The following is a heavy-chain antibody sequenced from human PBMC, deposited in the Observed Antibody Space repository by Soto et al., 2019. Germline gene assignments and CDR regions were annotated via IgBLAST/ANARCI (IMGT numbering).Heavy chain of an antibody. J-gene: IGHJ5*02. Sequence: QLQLQESGSGLVKPSQTLSLTCAVSGGSISSGGYSWSWIRQRPGKGLERIGYIYHSGSTYYNPSRESRVNISLDRSKNQFTLKLSSVTAADTAVYYCARVGRKAYYDSNGSVRSPSWFDPWGQGTLVTVSS. CDR2: IYHSGST. CDR1: GGSISSGGYS. D-gene: IGHD3-22*01. V-gene: IGHV4-30-2*01. CDR3: ARVGRKAYYDSNGSVRSPSWFDP.